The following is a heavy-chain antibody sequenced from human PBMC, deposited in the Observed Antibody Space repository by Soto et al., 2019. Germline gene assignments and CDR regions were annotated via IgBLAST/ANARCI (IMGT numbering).Heavy chain of an antibody. CDR1: GFTFSSYG. D-gene: IGHD6-19*01. CDR3: AKDYPFLEQWGYMDV. V-gene: IGHV3-30*18. Sequence: QVQLVESGGGVVQPGRSLRLSWAASGFTFSSYGMHWVRQAPGKGLEWVAVISYDGSNKYYADSVKGRFTISRDNSKNTLYLQMNSLRAEDTAVYYCAKDYPFLEQWGYMDVWGKGTTVTVSS. J-gene: IGHJ6*03. CDR2: ISYDGSNK.